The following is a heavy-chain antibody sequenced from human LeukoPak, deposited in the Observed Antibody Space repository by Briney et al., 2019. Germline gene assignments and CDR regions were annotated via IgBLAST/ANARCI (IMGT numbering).Heavy chain of an antibody. CDR2: IIPIFGTA. CDR1: GGTFSSYA. J-gene: IGHJ4*02. CDR3: ARDGDYGIEADY. D-gene: IGHD4-17*01. V-gene: IGHV1-69*13. Sequence: SVKVSFKASGGTFSSYAISWVRQAPGQGLEWMGGIIPIFGTANYAQKFQGRVTITADESTSTAYMELSSLRSEDTAVYYCARDGDYGIEADYWGQGTPVTVSS.